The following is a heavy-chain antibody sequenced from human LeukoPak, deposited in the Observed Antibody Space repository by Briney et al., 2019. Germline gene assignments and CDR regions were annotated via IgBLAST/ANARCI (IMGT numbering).Heavy chain of an antibody. V-gene: IGHV3-23*01. D-gene: IGHD2-8*01. CDR1: GFTFSSCA. CDR2: ISGSSLSA. Sequence: GGSLRLSCAASGFTFSSCAMSWVRQAPGKGLEWVSVISGSSLSAYYADSVKGRFTISGDNSKNTLYLQMNSLGVEDTAVYYCAKDPCTDGVCYTSSYYGMDVWGLGTTVTVSS. J-gene: IGHJ6*02. CDR3: AKDPCTDGVCYTSSYYGMDV.